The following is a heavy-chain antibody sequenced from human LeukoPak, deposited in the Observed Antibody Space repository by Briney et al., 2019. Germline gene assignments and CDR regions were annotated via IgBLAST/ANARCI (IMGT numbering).Heavy chain of an antibody. Sequence: GGSLRLSCAASGFTFDDYGMSWVRQAPGKGLEWVSSISSSSSYIYYADSVKGRFTISRDNAKNSLYLQMNSLRAEDTAVYYCAVGYCSSTSCPKVWGQGTLVTVSS. CDR1: GFTFDDYG. J-gene: IGHJ4*02. D-gene: IGHD2-2*01. CDR2: ISSSSSYI. V-gene: IGHV3-21*01. CDR3: AVGYCSSTSCPKV.